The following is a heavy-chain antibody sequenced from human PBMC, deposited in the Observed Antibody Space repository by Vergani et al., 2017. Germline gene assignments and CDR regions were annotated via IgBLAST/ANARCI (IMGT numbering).Heavy chain of an antibody. CDR2: IYYSGST. V-gene: IGHV4-39*01. CDR3: AGHSTVEWLVKLGWIDP. J-gene: IGHJ5*02. CDR1: GASIRSSNYY. D-gene: IGHD6-19*01. Sequence: QLQLHESGPGLVKPSATLSLPCSVSGASIRSSNYYWGWIRQPPGKGLEWIASIYYSGSTYYNPSLKSRVTISVDTSKNQFSLKLSSVTAADTAVYFCAGHSTVEWLVKLGWIDPWGQGILVSVSS.